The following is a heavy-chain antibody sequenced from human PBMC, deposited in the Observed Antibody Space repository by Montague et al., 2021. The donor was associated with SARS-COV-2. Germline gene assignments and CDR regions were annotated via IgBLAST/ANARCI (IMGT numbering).Heavy chain of an antibody. CDR2: TFNSGST. Sequence: SETLSLTCTVSGDSINNYYWSWIRQPAGKGLEWIGNTFNSGSTMYNPSLKSRVTISVDTSKNQFSLNLSSVTAADPAVYFCARLSGYNPFDAFDLWGPGTMVTVS. V-gene: IGHV4-59*01. CDR1: GDSINNYY. J-gene: IGHJ3*01. D-gene: IGHD5-24*01. CDR3: ARLSGYNPFDAFDL.